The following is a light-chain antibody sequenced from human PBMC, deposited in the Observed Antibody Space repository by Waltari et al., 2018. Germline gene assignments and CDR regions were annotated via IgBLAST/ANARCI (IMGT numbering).Light chain of an antibody. J-gene: IGLJ1*01. Sequence: QSVLTQPPSASGTPGQRVTISCSGSRSNIGSNTVNWYQQLPGTAPKLLIYTNKQRPSGVPDRFSGSKSGTSASLAISGLQSEDEADYYCAAWDDSLNGFYVFGTGTKVTVL. CDR2: TNK. CDR3: AAWDDSLNGFYV. CDR1: RSNIGSNT. V-gene: IGLV1-44*01.